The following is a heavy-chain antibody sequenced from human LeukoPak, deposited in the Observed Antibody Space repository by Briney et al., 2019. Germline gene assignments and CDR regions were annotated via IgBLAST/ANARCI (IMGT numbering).Heavy chain of an antibody. Sequence: PSQTLSLTCTVSGGSISSGSYYWSWIRQPAGKGLEWIGRIYTSGSTNYNPSLKSRVTISVDTSKNQFSLKLSSVTAADTAVYYCARVVVFGVVSSDYYYYYMDVWGKGTTVTVS. D-gene: IGHD3-3*01. J-gene: IGHJ6*03. CDR2: IYTSGST. V-gene: IGHV4-61*02. CDR3: ARVVVFGVVSSDYYYYYMDV. CDR1: GGSISSGSYY.